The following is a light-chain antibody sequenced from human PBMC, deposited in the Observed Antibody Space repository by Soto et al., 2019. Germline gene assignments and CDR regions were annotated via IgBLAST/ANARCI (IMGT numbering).Light chain of an antibody. Sequence: EVVMTQSPATLSVSPGERATLSCRASQSVSSNLAWYQQKPGQAPRLLMYDASTRAPGLPARFSGSGSGTEFTLTISSLQSEDFAVYHCQRYNDWPRTFGQGTRVEIK. CDR3: QRYNDWPRT. J-gene: IGKJ1*01. CDR2: DAS. V-gene: IGKV3-15*01. CDR1: QSVSSN.